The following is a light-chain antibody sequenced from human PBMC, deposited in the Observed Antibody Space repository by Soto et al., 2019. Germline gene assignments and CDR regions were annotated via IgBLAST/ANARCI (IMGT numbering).Light chain of an antibody. CDR3: QQSYSTPRT. J-gene: IGKJ1*01. CDR1: QSISSY. CDR2: AAS. V-gene: IGKV1-39*01. Sequence: DIQMPQSPSSLSASVGETVTISCRASQSISSYLNWYQHKPGKAPKLLIYAASSLQSGVPSRFSGSGSGTDFTLTISSLQPEDFATYYCQQSYSTPRTFGQGTKVDIK.